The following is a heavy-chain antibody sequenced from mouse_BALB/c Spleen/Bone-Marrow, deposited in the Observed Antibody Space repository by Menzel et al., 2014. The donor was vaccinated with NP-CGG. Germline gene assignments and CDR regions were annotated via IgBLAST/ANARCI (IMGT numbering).Heavy chain of an antibody. J-gene: IGHJ2*01. D-gene: IGHD2-4*01. V-gene: IGHV14-3*02. Sequence: VQLKDSGAEVVKPGASVKLSCTASGFNIKDTYMHWVKQRPEQGLEWIGGIDPANGNTKYDPKFQGKTTITADTSSNTAYLQLSSLTSEDTAVYYCARYDYGVYFDYWGQGTTLTVSS. CDR2: IDPANGNT. CDR3: ARYDYGVYFDY. CDR1: GFNIKDTY.